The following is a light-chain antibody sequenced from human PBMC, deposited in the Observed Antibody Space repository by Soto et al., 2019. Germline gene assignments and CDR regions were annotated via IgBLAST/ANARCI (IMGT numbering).Light chain of an antibody. CDR3: QQYNTWPRT. CDR2: AAS. V-gene: IGKV3D-15*01. CDR1: QSISDT. J-gene: IGKJ1*01. Sequence: EIVMTQSPATLSVSPGGRATLSCRASQSISDTLAWYQQKPGQAPRLLIFAASNRATGIPDRFSGSGSGTEFTLTISSLQSEDFAIYYCQQYNTWPRTFGQGTKVDIK.